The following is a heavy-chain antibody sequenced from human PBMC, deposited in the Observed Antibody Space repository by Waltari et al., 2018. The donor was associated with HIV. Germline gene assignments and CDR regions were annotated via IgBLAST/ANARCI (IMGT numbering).Heavy chain of an antibody. CDR1: GGPISYYY. J-gene: IGHJ3*02. Sequence: QVQLQESGPVLVKPSATLSLTGTVSGGPISYYYWSWFRPPPGKGLELIGFIYYNGNTNYNPSLKSRVTISMGTSRNHFSLQLTSVTAADTAVYYCARTYSGSYPRGYAFNIWGQGTMVTVSS. CDR3: ARTYSGSYPRGYAFNI. CDR2: IYYNGNT. D-gene: IGHD1-26*01. V-gene: IGHV4-59*01.